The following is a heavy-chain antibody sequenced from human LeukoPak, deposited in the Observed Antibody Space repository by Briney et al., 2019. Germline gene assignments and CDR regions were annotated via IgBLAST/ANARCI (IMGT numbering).Heavy chain of an antibody. Sequence: GGSLRLSCAASGFTFSNYTMNWVRQAPGKGLEWVSVICNDGSNKYYADSVKGRFTISRDNSKNTLYLQMSSLRAEDTAVYYCAKDERNWNYNLASQTYDWGQGTLVSVSS. D-gene: IGHD1-7*01. V-gene: IGHV3-30-3*01. CDR1: GFTFSNYT. CDR2: ICNDGSNK. CDR3: AKDERNWNYNLASQTYD. J-gene: IGHJ4*02.